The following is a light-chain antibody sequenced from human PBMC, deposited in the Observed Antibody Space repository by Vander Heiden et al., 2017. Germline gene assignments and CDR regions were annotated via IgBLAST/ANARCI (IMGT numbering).Light chain of an antibody. V-gene: IGLV3-21*02. CDR3: QVWDSSSDHREV. CDR2: DDS. Sequence: SYVLTQPPSVSVAPGQTARITCEGNNIGSKSVHRYQQKPAQAPVLVVYDDSDRPSGIPERFSGSNSGNTATLTISRVEAGDEADYYCQVWDSSSDHREVFGGGTKLTVL. J-gene: IGLJ2*01. CDR1: NIGSKS.